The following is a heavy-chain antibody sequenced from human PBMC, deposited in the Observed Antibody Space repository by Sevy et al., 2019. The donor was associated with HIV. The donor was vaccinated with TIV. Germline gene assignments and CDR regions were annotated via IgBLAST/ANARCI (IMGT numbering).Heavy chain of an antibody. V-gene: IGHV4-30-2*01. CDR3: ARVHCGGDCYSYFDY. CDR2: IYHSGST. D-gene: IGHD2-21*01. CDR1: GGSISSGGYS. J-gene: IGHJ4*02. Sequence: TLSLTCAVSGGSISSGGYSWSWIRQPPGKGLEWIGYIYHSGSTYYNPSLKSRVTISVDRSKNQFSLKLSSVTAADTAVYYCARVHCGGDCYSYFDYWGQGTLVTVSS.